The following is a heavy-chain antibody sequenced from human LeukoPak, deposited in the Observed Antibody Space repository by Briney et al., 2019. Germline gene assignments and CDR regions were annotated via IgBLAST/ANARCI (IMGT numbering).Heavy chain of an antibody. V-gene: IGHV4-39*01. CDR3: ARLPTPYYFDY. CDR1: GGSISSYY. CDR2: IYYSGST. Sequence: SETLSLTCTVSGGSISSYYWGWIRQPPGKGLEWIGSIYYSGSTYYNPSLKSRVTISVDTSKNQFSLKLSSVTAADTAVYYCARLPTPYYFDYWGQGTLVTVSS. J-gene: IGHJ4*02.